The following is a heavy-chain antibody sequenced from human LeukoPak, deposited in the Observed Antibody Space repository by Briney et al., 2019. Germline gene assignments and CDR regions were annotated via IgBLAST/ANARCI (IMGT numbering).Heavy chain of an antibody. Sequence: SVKVSCKASGGTFSSYAISWVRQAPGQGLEWMGRIIPILGIANYAQKFQGRVTITADKSTSTAYMELSSLRSEDTAVYYCAGGYDYRQGYYFDYWGQGTLVTVSS. CDR2: IIPILGIA. CDR1: GGTFSSYA. D-gene: IGHD5-12*01. J-gene: IGHJ4*02. CDR3: AGGYDYRQGYYFDY. V-gene: IGHV1-69*04.